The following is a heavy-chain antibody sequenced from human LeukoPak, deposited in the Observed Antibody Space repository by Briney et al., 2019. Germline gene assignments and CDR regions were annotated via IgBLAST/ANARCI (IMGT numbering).Heavy chain of an antibody. Sequence: ASVTVSCKASGYTFTSYGISWVRQAPGQGLEWMGWISAYNGNTNYAQKLQGRVTMTTDTSTSTAYMELRSLRSDDTAVYYCARASCSGGSCYLARNWFDPWGQGTLVTVSS. CDR2: ISAYNGNT. V-gene: IGHV1-18*01. CDR3: ARASCSGGSCYLARNWFDP. CDR1: GYTFTSYG. J-gene: IGHJ5*02. D-gene: IGHD2-15*01.